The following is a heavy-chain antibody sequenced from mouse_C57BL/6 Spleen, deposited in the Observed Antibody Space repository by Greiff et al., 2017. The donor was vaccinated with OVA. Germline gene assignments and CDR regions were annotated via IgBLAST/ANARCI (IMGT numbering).Heavy chain of an antibody. CDR3: ARQDGDD. V-gene: IGHV1-26*01. J-gene: IGHJ4*01. CDR2: INPNNGGT. CDR1: GYTFTDYY. Sequence: VQLQQSGPELVKPGASVKISCKASGYTFTDYYMNWVKQSHGKSLEWIGDINPNNGGTSYNQKFKGKATLTVDKSSSTAYMELRSLTSEDSAVYYCARQDGDDWGQGTSVTVSS.